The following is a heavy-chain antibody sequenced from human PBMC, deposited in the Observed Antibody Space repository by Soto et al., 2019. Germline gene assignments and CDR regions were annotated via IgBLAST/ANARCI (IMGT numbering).Heavy chain of an antibody. Sequence: GGSLRLSCAASGFTFSSYGMHWVRQAPGKGLEWVAAISYDGSNKYYADSVKGRFTISRDNSKNTLYLQMNSLRAEDTAVYYCAKDSSGYSSSWSLFDYWGQGTLVTVSS. D-gene: IGHD6-13*01. J-gene: IGHJ4*02. CDR1: GFTFSSYG. V-gene: IGHV3-30*18. CDR3: AKDSSGYSSSWSLFDY. CDR2: ISYDGSNK.